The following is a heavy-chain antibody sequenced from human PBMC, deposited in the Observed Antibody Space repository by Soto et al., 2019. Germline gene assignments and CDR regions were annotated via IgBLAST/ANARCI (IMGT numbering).Heavy chain of an antibody. Sequence: AGGSLRLSCAASGFTFSSYGMHWVRQAPGKGLEWVAVISYDGSNKYYADSVKGRFTISRDNSKNTLYLQMNSLRAEDTAVYYCAKSLAGRSGYDFWSGYSSRINYYYYGMDVWGQGTTVTVSS. V-gene: IGHV3-30*18. CDR1: GFTFSSYG. CDR3: AKSLAGRSGYDFWSGYSSRINYYYYGMDV. CDR2: ISYDGSNK. J-gene: IGHJ6*02. D-gene: IGHD3-3*01.